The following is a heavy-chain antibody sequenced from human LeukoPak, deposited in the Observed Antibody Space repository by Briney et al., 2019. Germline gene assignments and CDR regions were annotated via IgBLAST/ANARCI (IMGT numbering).Heavy chain of an antibody. V-gene: IGHV1-69*05. CDR3: ARDWGDSSGYLPVPGSY. D-gene: IGHD3-22*01. CDR1: GGTFSSYA. J-gene: IGHJ4*02. CDR2: IIPIFGTA. Sequence: GSSVKVSCKASGGTFSSYAISWVRQAPGQGLEWMGRIIPIFGTANYAQKLQGRVTMTTDTSTSTAYMELRSLRSDDTAVYYCARDWGDSSGYLPVPGSYWGQGTLVTVSS.